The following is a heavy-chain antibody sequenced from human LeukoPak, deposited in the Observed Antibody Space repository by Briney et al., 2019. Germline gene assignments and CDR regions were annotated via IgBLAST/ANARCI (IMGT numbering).Heavy chain of an antibody. CDR1: SGSFSDYY. CDR3: ARVVCGDYGFYFDY. J-gene: IGHJ4*02. CDR2: IYTSGST. D-gene: IGHD4-17*01. V-gene: IGHV4-59*10. Sequence: SETLSLTCAVYSGSFSDYYWSWIRQPAGKGLEWIGRIYTSGSTNYNPSLKSRVTMSVDTSKNQFSLKLSSVTAADTAVYYCARVVCGDYGFYFDYWGQGTLVTVSS.